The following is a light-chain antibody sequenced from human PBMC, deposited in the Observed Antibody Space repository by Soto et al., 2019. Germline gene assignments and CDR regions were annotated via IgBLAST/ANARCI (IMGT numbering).Light chain of an antibody. CDR1: QSVGSD. CDR3: QQYHTWPIT. V-gene: IGKV3D-15*01. J-gene: IGKJ4*01. CDR2: DIF. Sequence: IVMTHSPATLSVSPGEIATLSFGASQSVGSDLAWYQQKPCQAPRLVIYDIFTRATGVPTRISGSGSGTEFTLTISSLQSEDCAIYYCQQYHTWPITFGGGTKVDIK.